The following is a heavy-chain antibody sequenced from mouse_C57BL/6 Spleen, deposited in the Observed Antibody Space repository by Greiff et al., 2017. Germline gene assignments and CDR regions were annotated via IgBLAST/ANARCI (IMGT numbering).Heavy chain of an antibody. J-gene: IGHJ1*03. CDR1: GYTFTSYW. CDR3: ARYDYAWYFDV. V-gene: IGHV1-64*01. D-gene: IGHD2-4*01. CDR2: IHPNSGST. Sequence: QVQLQQPGAELVKPGASVKLSCKASGYTFTSYWMHWVKQRPGQGLEWIGMIHPNSGSTNYNEKFKSKVTLTVDKSSSTAYMQLSSLTSEDSAVYYCARYDYAWYFDVWGTGTTVTVSS.